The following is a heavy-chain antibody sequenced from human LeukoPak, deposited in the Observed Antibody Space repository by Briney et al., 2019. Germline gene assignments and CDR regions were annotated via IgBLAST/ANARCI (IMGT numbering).Heavy chain of an antibody. CDR2: ISGSGGST. V-gene: IGHV3-23*01. D-gene: IGHD6-6*01. CDR1: GFTFSSYA. Sequence: PGGSLRLSCAASGFTFSSYAMSWVRQTPGKGLAGVSAISGSGGSTHYADSVKGRFTISRDNSKNTLYLQMNSLRAEDTAVYYCAKARHPYSSSSGFDYWGQGTLVTVSS. J-gene: IGHJ4*02. CDR3: AKARHPYSSSSGFDY.